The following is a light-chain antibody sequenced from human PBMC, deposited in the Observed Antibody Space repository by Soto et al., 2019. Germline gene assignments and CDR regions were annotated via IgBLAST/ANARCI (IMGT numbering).Light chain of an antibody. CDR2: DAS. CDR1: QNVGGY. Sequence: EIVLTQSPATLSLSPGERATLSCRASQNVGGYLAWYQQKPGQAPRLLIYDASNRATGIPARFSGSGSGTDFSLTISSLEPDDVATYYCQKYNSAPPLTFGGGTKVEIK. J-gene: IGKJ4*01. V-gene: IGKV3-11*01. CDR3: QKYNSAPPLT.